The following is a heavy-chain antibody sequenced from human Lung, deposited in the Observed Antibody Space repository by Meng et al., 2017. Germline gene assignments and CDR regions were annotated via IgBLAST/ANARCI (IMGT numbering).Heavy chain of an antibody. J-gene: IGHJ2*01. Sequence: QVQLQESGPGLVKPSQTLSLTCTVTGDSMSSSAYYWSWIRQLPGKGLEWIGYISYSGSTYYSPSLKSRVSISVDTSKNQFSLKLSSVTAADTAVYYCARGQKGYFDLWGRGTLVTVSS. CDR1: GDSMSSSAYY. CDR3: ARGQKGYFDL. V-gene: IGHV4-30-4*01. CDR2: ISYSGST.